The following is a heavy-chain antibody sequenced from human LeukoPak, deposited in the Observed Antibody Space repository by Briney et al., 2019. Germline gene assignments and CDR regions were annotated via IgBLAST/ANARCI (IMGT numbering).Heavy chain of an antibody. V-gene: IGHV1-18*04. D-gene: IGHD6-13*01. Sequence: ASVKVSCKASGYTFTSYGISWVRQAPGQGLEWMGWISPYNGNTNYAQKLQGRVTMTTDTSTSTAYMELRSLRSDDTAVYYCARDGYSSSWFTNWFDPWGQGTLVTVSS. CDR3: ARDGYSSSWFTNWFDP. CDR2: ISPYNGNT. J-gene: IGHJ5*02. CDR1: GYTFTSYG.